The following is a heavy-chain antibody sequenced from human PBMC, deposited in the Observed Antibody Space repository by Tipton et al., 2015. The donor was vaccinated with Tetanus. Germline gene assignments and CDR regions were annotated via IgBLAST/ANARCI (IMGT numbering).Heavy chain of an antibody. D-gene: IGHD1-1*01. CDR1: GFTFSSYA. CDR3: AKGRGRPCYFDY. V-gene: IGHV3-23*01. Sequence: SLRLSCAASGFTFSSYAMSWVRQAPGKGLEWVSAISGSGGSTYYADSVKGRFTISRDNSKNTLYLQMNSLRAEDTAVYYCAKGRGRPCYFDYWGQGTLVTVSS. J-gene: IGHJ4*02. CDR2: ISGSGGST.